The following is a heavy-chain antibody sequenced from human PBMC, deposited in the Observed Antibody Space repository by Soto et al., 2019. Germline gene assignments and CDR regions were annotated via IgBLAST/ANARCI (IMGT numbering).Heavy chain of an antibody. V-gene: IGHV3-48*03. CDR3: ATGPRLRLLDY. D-gene: IGHD5-12*01. CDR1: GFTFSSYA. CDR2: ISSSGSTI. J-gene: IGHJ4*02. Sequence: GGPLRLSCAASGFTFSSYAMSWVRQAPGKGLEWVSYISSSGSTIYYADSVKGRFTISRDNAKNSLYLQMNSLRAEDTAVYYCATGPRLRLLDYWGQGTLVTVSS.